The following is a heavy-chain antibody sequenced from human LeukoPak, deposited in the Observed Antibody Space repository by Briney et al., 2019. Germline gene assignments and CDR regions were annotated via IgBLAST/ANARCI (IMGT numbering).Heavy chain of an antibody. CDR2: ISYDGSNK. Sequence: SGGSLRLSCAASGFTFSSYGMHWIRQAPGKGLEWVAVISYDGSNKYYADSVKGRFTISRDNSKNTLYLQMNSLRAEDTAVYYCATALAAYGMDVWGQGTTVTVSS. D-gene: IGHD3-3*02. CDR3: ATALAAYGMDV. V-gene: IGHV3-30*03. J-gene: IGHJ6*02. CDR1: GFTFSSYG.